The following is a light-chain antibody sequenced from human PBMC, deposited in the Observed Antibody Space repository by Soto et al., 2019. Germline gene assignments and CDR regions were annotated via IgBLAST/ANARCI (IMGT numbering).Light chain of an antibody. J-gene: IGLJ1*01. V-gene: IGLV3-25*03. Sequence: SYELTQPPSVSVSPGQTARITCSGDALPKQYAYWYQQKPGQAPVLVIYKDSERPSGIPERFSGSSSGTTVTLTISGVQAEDEADYYCQSADSSGTYPYVFGTGTKLTV. CDR3: QSADSSGTYPYV. CDR1: ALPKQY. CDR2: KDS.